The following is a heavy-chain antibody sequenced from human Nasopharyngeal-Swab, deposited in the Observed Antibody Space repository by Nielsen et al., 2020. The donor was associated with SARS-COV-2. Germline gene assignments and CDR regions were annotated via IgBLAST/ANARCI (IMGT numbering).Heavy chain of an antibody. Sequence: ASVKVSCKASGYTFTGYYMHWVRQAPGQGLEWMGWINPNSGGTNYAQKFQGWVTMTRDTSISTAYMELSRLRSDDTAVYYCARGVNWGSLDWFDLWGQGTLVTVSS. CDR3: ARGVNWGSLDWFDL. J-gene: IGHJ5*02. CDR1: GYTFTGYY. CDR2: INPNSGGT. V-gene: IGHV1-2*04. D-gene: IGHD7-27*01.